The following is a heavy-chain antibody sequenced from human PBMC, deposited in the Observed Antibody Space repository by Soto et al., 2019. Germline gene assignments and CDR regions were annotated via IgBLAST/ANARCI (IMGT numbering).Heavy chain of an antibody. J-gene: IGHJ5*02. V-gene: IGHV1-8*01. CDR2: MNPNSGNT. CDR1: GYTFTSFD. D-gene: IGHD3-10*01. Sequence: QVQLVQSGAEVKKPGASVKVSCKASGYTFTSFDINWVRQATGQGLEWVGWMNPNSGNTGYAQKFQGRVTMTRNTAKXTAYMELSSLRSEDTAVYHCARGPIYGSGSYLSDPWGQGTLVTVSS. CDR3: ARGPIYGSGSYLSDP.